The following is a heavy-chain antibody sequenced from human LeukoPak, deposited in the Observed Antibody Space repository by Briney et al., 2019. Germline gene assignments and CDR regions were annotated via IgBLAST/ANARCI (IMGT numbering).Heavy chain of an antibody. V-gene: IGHV4-39*01. CDR2: VYYSGST. D-gene: IGHD3-10*01. CDR1: GGSISSTDYY. CDR3: ATGFYYFDY. J-gene: IGHJ4*02. Sequence: SETLSLTCTVSGGSISSTDYYWVWIRQPPGKGLQWIGSVYYSGSTYYNPSLKSRLTISVDRSKNQFSLKLSSVSATDTAVYYCATGFYYFDYWGQGSLLTV.